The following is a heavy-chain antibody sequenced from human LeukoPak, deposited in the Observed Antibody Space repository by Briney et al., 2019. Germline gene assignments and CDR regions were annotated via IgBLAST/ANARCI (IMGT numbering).Heavy chain of an antibody. J-gene: IGHJ4*02. CDR3: ARGFACGGDCYHVGFDY. CDR2: IIPIFGTA. V-gene: IGHV1-69*05. CDR1: GYTFTSYG. D-gene: IGHD2-21*02. Sequence: ASVKVSCKASGYTFTSYGISWVRQAPGQGLEWMGGIIPIFGTANYAQKFQGRVTITTDESTSTAYMELSSLRSEDTAVYYCARGFACGGDCYHVGFDYWGQGTLVTVSS.